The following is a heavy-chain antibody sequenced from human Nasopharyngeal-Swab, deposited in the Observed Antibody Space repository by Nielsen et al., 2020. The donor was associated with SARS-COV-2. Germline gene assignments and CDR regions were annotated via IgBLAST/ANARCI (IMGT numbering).Heavy chain of an antibody. CDR2: IYYSGST. Sequence: SEALSLACTVSGGTVSSGDYYGSWFRQPPGKGLEWIGYIYYSGSTYYNPSLKSRVTISVDTSKNQFSLKLSSVTAADTAVYYCARVYYYYYYMDVWGKGTTVTVSS. J-gene: IGHJ6*03. V-gene: IGHV4-30-4*01. CDR1: GGTVSSGDYY. CDR3: ARVYYYYYYMDV.